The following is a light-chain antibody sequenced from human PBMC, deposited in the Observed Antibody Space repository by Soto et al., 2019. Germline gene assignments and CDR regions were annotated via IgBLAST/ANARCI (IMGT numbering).Light chain of an antibody. Sequence: DIKMTQSPSTLSASVGDRVTITCRASQSISSWLAWYQQQPGKPPKLLIYAASTLQTGVPSRFSGSGSGTDFTLTISSLQPEDFATYYCQQLNSYPITFGQGTLLEI. V-gene: IGKV1-5*01. J-gene: IGKJ5*01. CDR1: QSISSW. CDR2: AAS. CDR3: QQLNSYPIT.